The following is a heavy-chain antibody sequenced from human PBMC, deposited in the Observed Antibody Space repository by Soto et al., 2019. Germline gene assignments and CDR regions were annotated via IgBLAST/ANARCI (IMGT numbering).Heavy chain of an antibody. Sequence: GSLALTGAVDGGSLSGYYGSWLRQPPGKGLEWIGEINHSGSTNYNPSLKSRGTISVATSKNQFSLKPSSETAAHTAVYYCERRPIRIVGVNQRFSVYWGQATLVSVS. CDR1: GGSLSGYY. V-gene: IGHV4-34*01. J-gene: IGHJ4*02. CDR2: INHSGST. CDR3: ERRPIRIVGVNQRFSVY. D-gene: IGHD3-22*01.